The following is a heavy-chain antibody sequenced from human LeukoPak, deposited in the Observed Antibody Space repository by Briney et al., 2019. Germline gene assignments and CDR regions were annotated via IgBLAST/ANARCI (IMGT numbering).Heavy chain of an antibody. V-gene: IGHV1-46*01. CDR2: INPSDGSA. D-gene: IGHD6-13*01. J-gene: IGHJ2*01. CDR3: ARDGHSSSWYSAGWYFDL. CDR1: GYTFTGYN. Sequence: ASVKVSCKASGYTFTGYNMHWVRQAPGQGLEWMGIINPSDGSASSAQKFQTRVTMTRDTSTSTVYMELSSLRSEDTAVYYCARDGHSSSWYSAGWYFDLWGRGTLVTVSS.